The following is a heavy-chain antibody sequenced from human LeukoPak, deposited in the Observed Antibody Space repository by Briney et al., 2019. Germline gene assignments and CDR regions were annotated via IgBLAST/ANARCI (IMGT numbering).Heavy chain of an antibody. Sequence: GGSLRLSCAASGFTFSSYGMHWVRQAPGKGLEWVSGFGHNGGITYADSVKGRFAISRDNSKNTLYLQMNSLRAEDTAVYFCAKQAGWGGYFSFLPFDFWGRGTLVTVSS. D-gene: IGHD3-3*01. CDR2: FGHNGGIT. V-gene: IGHV3-NL1*01. CDR3: AKQAGWGGYFSFLPFDF. J-gene: IGHJ4*02. CDR1: GFTFSSYG.